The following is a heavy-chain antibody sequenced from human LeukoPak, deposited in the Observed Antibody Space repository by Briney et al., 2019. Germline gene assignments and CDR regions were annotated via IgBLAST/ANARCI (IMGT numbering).Heavy chain of an antibody. J-gene: IGHJ4*02. CDR2: IYPGDSDT. CDR3: ARQGYSSSRDY. Sequence: GESLKISFQGSGYSFTRYWIGWVRQMPGKGLEWMGIIYPGDSDTKYSPSFQGQVTISADKSITTAYLQWSSLKASDTAMYYCARQGYSSSRDYWGQGTLVTVSS. D-gene: IGHD6-13*01. CDR1: GYSFTRYW. V-gene: IGHV5-51*01.